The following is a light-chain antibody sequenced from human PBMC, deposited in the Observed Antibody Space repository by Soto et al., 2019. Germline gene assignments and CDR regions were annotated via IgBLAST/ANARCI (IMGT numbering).Light chain of an antibody. CDR1: QSVSSSY. J-gene: IGKJ3*01. V-gene: IGKV3D-20*02. CDR3: QQRSNWPPS. Sequence: EIVLTQSPGTLSVSPGERATLSCRASQSVSSSYLAWYQQKPGQAPRILIYGASSRATGITARFSGSGSGTDFTLTISSLEPEDFAVYYCQQRSNWPPSFGPGTKVDIK. CDR2: GAS.